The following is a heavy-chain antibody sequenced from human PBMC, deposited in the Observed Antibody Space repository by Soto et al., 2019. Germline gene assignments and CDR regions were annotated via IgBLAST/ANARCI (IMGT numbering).Heavy chain of an antibody. V-gene: IGHV3-48*02. CDR1: GFIFSDYS. CDR2: ISGSSSTI. Sequence: PGESLKISCAASGFIFSDYSMNWVRQAPGKGLEWVSYISGSSSTIYYADSVKGRFTISRDNAKNSLYLQMNSLRDEDTAVYYCARVIMDVWGQGTTVTVSS. CDR3: ARVIMDV. J-gene: IGHJ6*02.